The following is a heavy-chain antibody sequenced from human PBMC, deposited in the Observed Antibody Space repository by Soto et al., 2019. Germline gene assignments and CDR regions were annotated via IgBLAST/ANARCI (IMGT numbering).Heavy chain of an antibody. V-gene: IGHV1-3*01. CDR3: AGPASPIHSDSSGWSFDY. D-gene: IGHD6-19*01. J-gene: IGHJ4*02. Sequence: ASVKVSCKASGYTFTSYAMHWVRQAPGQRLEWMGWINAGNGNTKYSQKFQGRVTITRDTSASTAYMELSSLRSEDTAVYNGAGPASPIHSDSSGWSFDYWGQGTLVTVSS. CDR1: GYTFTSYA. CDR2: INAGNGNT.